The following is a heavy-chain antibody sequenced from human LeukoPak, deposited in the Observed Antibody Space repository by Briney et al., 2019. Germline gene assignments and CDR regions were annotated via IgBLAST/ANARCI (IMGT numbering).Heavy chain of an antibody. J-gene: IGHJ4*02. Sequence: SETLSLTCTVSGYSISSGYYWGWIRQPPGKGLEWIGSIYHSGSTFYNPSLKSRVTISVDTSKNQFSLKLSSVTAADTAVYYCARDQDYYGSGSYGPDYWGQGTLVTVSS. V-gene: IGHV4-38-2*02. D-gene: IGHD3-10*01. CDR1: GYSISSGYY. CDR2: IYHSGST. CDR3: ARDQDYYGSGSYGPDY.